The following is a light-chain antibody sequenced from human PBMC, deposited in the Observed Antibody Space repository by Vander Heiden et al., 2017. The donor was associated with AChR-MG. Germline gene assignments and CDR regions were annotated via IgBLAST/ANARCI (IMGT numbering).Light chain of an antibody. Sequence: QLVLTQSPSASASLGASVKLTCTLSSGHSSYSIAWHQQQPEKGPRFLMKLNSDGSHTRGDGIPDRFSGSSSGTERYHTISSLQSDDEADYYCQTWGSGISFGGGTKLTVL. V-gene: IGLV4-69*01. J-gene: IGLJ2*01. CDR3: QTWGSGIS. CDR1: SGHSSYS. CDR2: LNSDGSH.